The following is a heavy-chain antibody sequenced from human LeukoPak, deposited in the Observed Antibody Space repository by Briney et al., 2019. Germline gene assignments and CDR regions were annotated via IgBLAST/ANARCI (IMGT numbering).Heavy chain of an antibody. Sequence: SETLSLTCTVSGGSISNDYWSWIRQPPGKGLEWIGYIYYSGSTNYNPSLKSRVTISVDTSKNQFSLKLSSVTTADTAVYYCARGISDFQHWGQGTLVTVSS. CDR3: ARGISDFQH. J-gene: IGHJ1*01. CDR1: GGSISNDY. V-gene: IGHV4-59*01. D-gene: IGHD6-19*01. CDR2: IYYSGST.